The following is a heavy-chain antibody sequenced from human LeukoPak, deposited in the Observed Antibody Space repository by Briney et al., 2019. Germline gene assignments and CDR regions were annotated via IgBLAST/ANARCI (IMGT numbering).Heavy chain of an antibody. CDR1: GGSISSYY. Sequence: SETLSLTCTVSGGSISSYYWSWIRQPPGKGLEWIGYIYYSGSTNYNPSLKSRVTISVDTSKNQFPLKLSSVTAADTAVYYCARVGGNSVATIYYYYGMDVWGQGTTVTVSS. J-gene: IGHJ6*02. CDR2: IYYSGST. CDR3: ARVGGNSVATIYYYYGMDV. V-gene: IGHV4-59*01. D-gene: IGHD5-12*01.